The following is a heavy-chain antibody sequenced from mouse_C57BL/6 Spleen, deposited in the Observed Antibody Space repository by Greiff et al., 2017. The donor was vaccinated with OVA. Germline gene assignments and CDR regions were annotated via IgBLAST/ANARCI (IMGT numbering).Heavy chain of an antibody. J-gene: IGHJ1*03. V-gene: IGHV1-78*01. CDR2: IYPRDGST. CDR3: ARLILRGYFDV. D-gene: IGHD1-1*01. CDR1: GYTFTDHT. Sequence: QVQLQQSDAELVKPGASVTLSCKASGYTFTDHTIHWMKQRPEQGLEWIGYIYPRDGSTKYNEKFKGKATLTADKSSSTAYMQLNSLTSEDSAVYFCARLILRGYFDVWGTGTTVTVSS.